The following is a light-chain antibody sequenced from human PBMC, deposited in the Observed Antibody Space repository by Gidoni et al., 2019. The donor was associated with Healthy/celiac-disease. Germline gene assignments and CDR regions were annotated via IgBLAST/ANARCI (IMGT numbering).Light chain of an antibody. CDR2: AAS. Sequence: IQMTHSPSSLSASVGDRVTITCRASQSISIYLNWDQQKPGKAPKLLIYAASSLQSGVPSRFSGSGSGTDFTITISSLQPEDVETYYCQQSYSTPWTFGQGTKVEIK. CDR1: QSISIY. J-gene: IGKJ1*01. V-gene: IGKV1-39*01. CDR3: QQSYSTPWT.